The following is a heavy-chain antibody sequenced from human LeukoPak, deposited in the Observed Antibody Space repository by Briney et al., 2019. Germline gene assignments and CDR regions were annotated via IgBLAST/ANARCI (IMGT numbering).Heavy chain of an antibody. CDR3: AKDMGAGYYYDSSGYLFDY. D-gene: IGHD3-22*01. J-gene: IGHJ4*02. CDR1: GFTFSSYW. CDR2: IKQDGSEK. V-gene: IGHV3-7*03. Sequence: GGSLRLSCAASGFTFSSYWMSWVRQAPGKGLEWVANIKQDGSEKYYVDSVKGRFTISRDNAKNSLYLQMNSLRAEDTALYYCAKDMGAGYYYDSSGYLFDYWGQGTLVTVSS.